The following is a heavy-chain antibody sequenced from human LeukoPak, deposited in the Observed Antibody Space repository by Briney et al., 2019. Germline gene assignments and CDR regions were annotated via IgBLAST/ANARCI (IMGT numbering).Heavy chain of an antibody. J-gene: IGHJ4*02. Sequence: GGSLTLSCATSGFTFSHFAMSWVRQAPGKGLHWVSTISGSGNKTYDADSVKGPFTISRDNSKSTLYLQMTGLRAEDTAVYYCAKLKRVGIAPFDDWGQGTLVTVSS. D-gene: IGHD3-10*01. CDR3: AKLKRVGIAPFDD. CDR1: GFTFSHFA. CDR2: ISGSGNKT. V-gene: IGHV3-23*01.